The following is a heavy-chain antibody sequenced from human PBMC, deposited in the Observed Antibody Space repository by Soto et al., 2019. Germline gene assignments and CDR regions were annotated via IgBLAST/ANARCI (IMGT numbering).Heavy chain of an antibody. J-gene: IGHJ4*02. CDR1: GGSITSGDNYY. Sequence: QLQLQESGPGLVQPSETLSLTCTVSGGSITSGDNYYWGWIRQPPGKGLEYIGSVHYNGRTYYNPSLKSRVTVSADTSKNRFSLKLTSVTAADTAVYYWARQGSGSYYPVDSWGQGTLVTVSS. V-gene: IGHV4-39*01. CDR3: ARQGSGSYYPVDS. D-gene: IGHD3-10*01. CDR2: VHYNGRT.